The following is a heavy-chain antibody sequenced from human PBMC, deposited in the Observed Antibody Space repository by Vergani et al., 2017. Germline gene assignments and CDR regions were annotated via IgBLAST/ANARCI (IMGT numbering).Heavy chain of an antibody. CDR3: AKEPGMDV. CDR1: GFSFGAYA. CDR2: IRNKAYGGTT. J-gene: IGHJ6*02. Sequence: EVQLVESGGGLVPPGRSLRLSCAASGFSFGAYAMTWVRQAPGKGLVWVAFIRNKAYGGTTEYAASVKGRFTISRDNSKNTLYLQMNSLRAEDTAVYYCAKEPGMDVWGQGTTVTVSS. V-gene: IGHV3-49*04.